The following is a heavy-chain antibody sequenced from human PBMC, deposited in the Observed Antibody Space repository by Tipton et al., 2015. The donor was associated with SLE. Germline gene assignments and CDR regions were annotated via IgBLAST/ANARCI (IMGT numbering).Heavy chain of an antibody. CDR3: AGPSIAAAGKGDYYYYYYYMDV. CDR2: INHSGTD. Sequence: TLSLTCAVYGGSFSRFYWNWIRQPPGKGLEWIGEINHSGTDKYNPSLKSRVTISVDTSNNQFSLKLSSVTAADTAVYYCAGPSIAAAGKGDYYYYYYYMDVWGKGTTVTVSS. J-gene: IGHJ6*03. V-gene: IGHV4-34*01. CDR1: GGSFSRFY. D-gene: IGHD6-13*01.